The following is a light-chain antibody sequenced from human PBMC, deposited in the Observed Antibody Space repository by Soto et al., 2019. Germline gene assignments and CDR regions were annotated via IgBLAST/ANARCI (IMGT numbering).Light chain of an antibody. J-gene: IGKJ5*01. CDR2: GAS. V-gene: IGKV3-20*01. CDR1: QSVRSTS. Sequence: IVLTQSPATLSLSPGRRATLSCRASQSVRSTSLAWYQQKPGQAPRLLIYGASSRATGIPDRFSGGGSGTDFTLTISRLEPEDFAVYYCQHYGSSPPITFGQGTRLENK. CDR3: QHYGSSPPIT.